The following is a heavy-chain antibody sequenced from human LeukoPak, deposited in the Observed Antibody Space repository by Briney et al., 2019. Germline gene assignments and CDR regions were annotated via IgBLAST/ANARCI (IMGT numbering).Heavy chain of an antibody. Sequence: PSETLSLTCTVSGGSISSYYWSWIRQPAGKGLEWIGRIYTSGSTNYNPSLKSRVTMSVDTSKNQFSLKLSSVTAADTAVYYCARDGPCSSTSCYHRYTGGGGNWFDPWGQGTLVTVSS. D-gene: IGHD2-2*01. CDR2: IYTSGST. CDR1: GGSISSYY. CDR3: ARDGPCSSTSCYHRYTGGGGNWFDP. J-gene: IGHJ5*02. V-gene: IGHV4-4*07.